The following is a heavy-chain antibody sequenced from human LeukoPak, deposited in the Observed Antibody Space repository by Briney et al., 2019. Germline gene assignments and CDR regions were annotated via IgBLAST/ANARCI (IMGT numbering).Heavy chain of an antibody. V-gene: IGHV3-33*01. CDR2: IWYDGSNK. J-gene: IGHJ6*03. D-gene: IGHD6-13*01. Sequence: GGSLRLSCAASGFTFSSYGMHWVRQAPGKGLEWVAVIWYDGSNKYYADSVKGRFTISRDNSKNTLNLQMNSLRAEDTAVYYCARASSSSWVRDYYYMDVWGKGTTVIVSS. CDR3: ARASSSSWVRDYYYMDV. CDR1: GFTFSSYG.